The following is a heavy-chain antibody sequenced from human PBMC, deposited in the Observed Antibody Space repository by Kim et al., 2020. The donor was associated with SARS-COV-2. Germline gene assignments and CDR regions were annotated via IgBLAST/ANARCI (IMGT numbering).Heavy chain of an antibody. CDR3: VRRTEYDNSGYGAFDF. D-gene: IGHD5-12*01. CDR1: GFIFSDHY. Sequence: GGSLRLSCVASGFIFSDHYLDWVRQAPGKGLEWVARSRDRANGYSTAYAASVKGRFTLSRDGSKKTLYLQMDSLKTDDTAMYYCVRRTEYDNSGYGAFDFWGLGTMVTVSP. CDR2: SRDRANGYST. J-gene: IGHJ3*01. V-gene: IGHV3-72*01.